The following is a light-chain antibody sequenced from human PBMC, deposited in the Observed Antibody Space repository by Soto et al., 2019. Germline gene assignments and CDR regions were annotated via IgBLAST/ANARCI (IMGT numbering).Light chain of an antibody. Sequence: VLTQSPLSLAVTLGQSASISCRSSQSLDFSDGNTYLSWYQQRPDQSPRRLIYTASKRDSGVPEKFSGRGSGTDFRLKISRVEAEDVGVYYCMHSRDWPWTLGQGTKVEIK. V-gene: IGKV2-30*01. J-gene: IGKJ1*01. CDR2: TAS. CDR3: MHSRDWPWT. CDR1: QSLDFSDGNTY.